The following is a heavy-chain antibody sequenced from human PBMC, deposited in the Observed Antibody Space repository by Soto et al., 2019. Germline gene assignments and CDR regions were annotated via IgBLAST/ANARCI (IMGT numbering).Heavy chain of an antibody. J-gene: IGHJ6*02. CDR1: GGSFSGYY. D-gene: IGHD3-10*01. Sequence: SETLSLTCAVYGGSFSGYYWSWIRQPPGKGLEWIGEINHSGSTNYNPSLKSRVTISVDTSKNQFSLKLSSVTAADTAVYYCARPPSRAYYYYYYGMDVWGQGTTVTVSS. V-gene: IGHV4-34*01. CDR2: INHSGST. CDR3: ARPPSRAYYYYYYGMDV.